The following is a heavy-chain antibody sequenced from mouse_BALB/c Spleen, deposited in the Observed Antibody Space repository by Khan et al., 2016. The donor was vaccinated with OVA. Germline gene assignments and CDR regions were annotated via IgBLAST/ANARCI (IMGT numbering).Heavy chain of an antibody. J-gene: IGHJ4*01. D-gene: IGHD1-1*02. Sequence: QVQLQQSGAELMKPGASVKISCKATGYTFSSYWIEWVKQRPGHGLEWIGEILPGSGSTNYNEKFKGKATFTADTSSNTAYMQLSSLTSEDSAVYYCARDRRNYGRYAMDYWGQGTSVTVSS. CDR2: ILPGSGST. CDR1: GYTFSSYW. CDR3: ARDRRNYGRYAMDY. V-gene: IGHV1-9*01.